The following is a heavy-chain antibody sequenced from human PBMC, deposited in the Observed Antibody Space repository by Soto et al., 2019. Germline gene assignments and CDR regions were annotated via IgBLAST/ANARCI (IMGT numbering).Heavy chain of an antibody. CDR2: IYYSGST. V-gene: IGHV4-59*01. J-gene: IGHJ4*02. Sequence: PSETLSLTCTVSGGSISSYYWSWIRQPPGKGLEWIGYIYYSGSTNYNPSLKSRVTISVDTSKNQFSLRLSSVTAADTAVYYCARGRRIVGARYYFDSWGQGTLVTVSS. D-gene: IGHD1-26*01. CDR1: GGSISSYY. CDR3: ARGRRIVGARYYFDS.